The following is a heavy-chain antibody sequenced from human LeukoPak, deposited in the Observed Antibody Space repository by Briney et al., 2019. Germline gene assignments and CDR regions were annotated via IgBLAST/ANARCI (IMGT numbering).Heavy chain of an antibody. CDR1: GFTFSSYW. Sequence: GGSLRLSCAASGFTFSSYWMSWVRQAPGKGLEWVANIKQDGSEKYYVDSVKGRFTISRDNAKNSLYLQMNSLRAEDTAVYYCARGARYFDWLLSRYFDYWGQGTLVTVSS. J-gene: IGHJ4*02. CDR2: IKQDGSEK. V-gene: IGHV3-7*01. D-gene: IGHD3-9*01. CDR3: ARGARYFDWLLSRYFDY.